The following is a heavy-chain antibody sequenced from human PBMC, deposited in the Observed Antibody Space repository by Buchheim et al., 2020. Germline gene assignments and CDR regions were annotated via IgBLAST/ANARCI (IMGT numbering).Heavy chain of an antibody. Sequence: QVQLVESGGGVVQSGRSLRLSCADSGFTFNIYDIQWVRQAPGKGLEWVAGISYDGNNKYYADSVKGRFTLSRDNSKNTLYLQMSSLRAEDTAIYYCARAGGGPRRAQYYYGSGSRYNWFDPWGQGTL. D-gene: IGHD3-10*01. CDR1: GFTFNIYD. CDR2: ISYDGNNK. J-gene: IGHJ5*02. V-gene: IGHV3-30-3*01. CDR3: ARAGGGPRRAQYYYGSGSRYNWFDP.